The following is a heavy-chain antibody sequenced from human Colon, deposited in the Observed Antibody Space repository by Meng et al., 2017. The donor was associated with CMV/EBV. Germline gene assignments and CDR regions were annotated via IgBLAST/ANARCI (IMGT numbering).Heavy chain of an antibody. CDR2: FDPEAGAK. D-gene: IGHD2-2*02. V-gene: IGHV1-24*01. CDR3: ATAHTVLLGHCTSTTCYTLDS. J-gene: IGHJ4*02. CDR1: GYSFTTYG. Sequence: ASVKVSCKASGYSFTTYGIIWVRQAPGKGLEWMGGFDPEAGAKIYAQKFQGRLTMTEDTSTGTAYMELSSLRSEDTAVYYCATAHTVLLGHCTSTTCYTLDSWGQGTLVTVSS.